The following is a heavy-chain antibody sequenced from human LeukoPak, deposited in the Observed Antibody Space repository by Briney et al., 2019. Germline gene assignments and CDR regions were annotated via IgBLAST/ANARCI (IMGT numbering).Heavy chain of an antibody. V-gene: IGHV5-51*01. CDR1: GYSFTSYW. CDR3: ARLGCSSTSCYDSDYYYGMDV. CDR2: IYPGESDT. J-gene: IGHJ6*02. Sequence: GESLKISCKGSGYSFTSYWIGWVRQMPGKGLEWMGIIYPGESDTRYSPSFQGQVTISADKSISTAYLQWSSLKASDTAMYYCARLGCSSTSCYDSDYYYGMDVWGQGTTVPVSS. D-gene: IGHD2-2*01.